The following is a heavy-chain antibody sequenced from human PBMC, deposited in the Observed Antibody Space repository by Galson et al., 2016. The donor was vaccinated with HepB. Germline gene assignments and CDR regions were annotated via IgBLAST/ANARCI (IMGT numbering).Heavy chain of an antibody. V-gene: IGHV3-48*02. Sequence: SLRLSCAASGFTFSPYNMNWVRQTPEKGLEWVSFISDSGTNIHYADSVKGRFTISRDNAENSLFLQMNSLRDEDTAMYYCARDVMGTWLYGFDLWGQGTVVTVSS. CDR2: ISDSGTNI. CDR3: ARDVMGTWLYGFDL. CDR1: GFTFSPYN. D-gene: IGHD5-12*01. J-gene: IGHJ3*01.